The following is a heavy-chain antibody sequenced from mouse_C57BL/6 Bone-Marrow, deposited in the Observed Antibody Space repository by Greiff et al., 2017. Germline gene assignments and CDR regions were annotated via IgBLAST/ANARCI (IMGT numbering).Heavy chain of an antibody. CDR2: ISDGGSYT. J-gene: IGHJ4*01. CDR1: GFTFSSYA. CDR3: ARGDYYGSTYYAMDY. D-gene: IGHD1-1*01. V-gene: IGHV5-4*03. Sequence: DVKLVESGGGLVKPGGSLKLSCAASGFTFSSYAMSWVRQTPEKRLEWVATISDGGSYTYYPDNVKGRFTISRDNAKNNLYLQMSHLSAEDTAMYYCARGDYYGSTYYAMDYWGQGTSVTVSA.